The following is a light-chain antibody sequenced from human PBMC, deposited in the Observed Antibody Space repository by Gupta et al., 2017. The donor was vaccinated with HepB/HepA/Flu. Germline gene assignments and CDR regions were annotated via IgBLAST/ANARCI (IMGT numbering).Light chain of an antibody. J-gene: IGKJ2*04. CDR3: QQYGSSPMCS. V-gene: IGKV3-20*01. CDR1: QSVSGSS. CDR2: GAS. Sequence: EIVSTQSPGTLSLSPGERATLSCRASQSVSGSSLAWYQQKPGQAPRLLIYGASTRATGIPDRFSGSGSGTDFTLTISRLEPEDFAVYYCQQYGSSPMCSFGQGTKLEIK.